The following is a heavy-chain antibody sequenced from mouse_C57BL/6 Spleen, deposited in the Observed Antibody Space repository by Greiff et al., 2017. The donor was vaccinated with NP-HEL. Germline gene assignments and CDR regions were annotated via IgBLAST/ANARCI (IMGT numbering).Heavy chain of an antibody. J-gene: IGHJ2*01. Sequence: EVQVVESGGGLVKPGGSLKLSCAASGFTFSSYAMSWVRQTPEKRLEWVATISDGGSYTYYPDNVKGRFTISRDNAKNNLYLQMSHLKSEDTAMYDCARAPANYYGSSYYFDYWGQGTTLTVSS. CDR1: GFTFSSYA. CDR2: ISDGGSYT. D-gene: IGHD1-1*01. CDR3: ARAPANYYGSSYYFDY. V-gene: IGHV5-4*01.